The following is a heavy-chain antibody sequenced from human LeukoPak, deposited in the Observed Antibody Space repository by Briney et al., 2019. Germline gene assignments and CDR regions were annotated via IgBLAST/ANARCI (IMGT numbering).Heavy chain of an antibody. D-gene: IGHD3-10*01. CDR2: IKQDGFEK. CDR3: AGSGTRRYYYYMDV. CDR1: GFTFSSYS. J-gene: IGHJ6*03. V-gene: IGHV3-7*01. Sequence: GGSLRLSCAASGFTFSSYSMNWVRQAPGKGLEWVANIKQDGFEKYYVDSVKGRFTISRDNAKNSLYLQMNSLRAEDTAVYYCAGSGTRRYYYYMDVWGQGAMVTVSS.